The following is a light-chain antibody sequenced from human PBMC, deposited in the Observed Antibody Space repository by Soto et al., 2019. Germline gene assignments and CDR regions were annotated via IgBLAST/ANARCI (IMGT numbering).Light chain of an antibody. CDR2: GAS. Sequence: EVVLTQSPGTLSLSPGERVTILCLASQSVSSTSFAWYQQKPGQTPMLIIYGASSRATGTPDRISGGGSGTHFTLTISRLEPADFAVYYCQHYGKYSITFGQGTRL. J-gene: IGKJ5*01. CDR3: QHYGKYSIT. CDR1: QSVSSTS. V-gene: IGKV3-20*01.